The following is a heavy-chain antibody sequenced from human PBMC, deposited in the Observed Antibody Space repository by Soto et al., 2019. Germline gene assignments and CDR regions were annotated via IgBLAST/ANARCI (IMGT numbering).Heavy chain of an antibody. V-gene: IGHV3-30*03. CDR1: GFTFSSYG. CDR3: ARTSSSWIIDY. J-gene: IGHJ4*02. D-gene: IGHD6-13*01. CDR2: ISYDGSNK. Sequence: QVQLVESGGGVVQPGRSLRLSCAASGFTFSSYGMHWVRQAPGKGLEWVAVISYDGSNKYYADSVKGRFTISRDNSKNKLYLQMNSLRAEDTAVYYCARTSSSWIIDYWGQGTLDTVSS.